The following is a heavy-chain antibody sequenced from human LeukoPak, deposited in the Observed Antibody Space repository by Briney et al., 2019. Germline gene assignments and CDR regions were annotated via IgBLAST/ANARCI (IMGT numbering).Heavy chain of an antibody. CDR3: ARVVGVGATIGY. CDR1: GYTFTSYY. V-gene: IGHV1-46*01. CDR2: INPSGGST. D-gene: IGHD1-26*01. Sequence: GASVKVSCKASGYTFTSYYMHWVRQAPGQGLERMGIINPSGGSTSYAQKFQGRVTMTRDTSTSTVYMELSGLRSEDTAVYYCARVVGVGATIGYWGQGTLVTVSS. J-gene: IGHJ4*02.